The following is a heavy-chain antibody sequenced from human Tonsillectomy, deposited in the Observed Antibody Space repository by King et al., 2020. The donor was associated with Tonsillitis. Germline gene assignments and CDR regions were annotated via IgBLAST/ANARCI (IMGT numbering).Heavy chain of an antibody. V-gene: IGHV3-30*18. CDR1: GFSFKTYG. J-gene: IGHJ4*02. CDR2: ISHDGSHV. Sequence: VQLVESGGGVVRPGKSLRLSCTASGFSFKTYGMHWVRQAPGKGLEWVAVISHDGSHVFYADSVKGRFTISRDNSDNTLHLQLNSVRPDDTAFYYCAKDDYCTGGSGLALDYWGQGTLVTVSS. CDR3: AKDDYCTGGSGLALDY. D-gene: IGHD2-15*01.